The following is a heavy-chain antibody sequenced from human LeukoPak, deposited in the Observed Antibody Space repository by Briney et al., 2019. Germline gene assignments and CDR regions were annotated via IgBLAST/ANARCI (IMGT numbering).Heavy chain of an antibody. CDR2: IYYSGST. Sequence: NPSETLSLTCTVSGGSISSSSYYWGWIRQPPGKGLEWIGSIYYSGSTYYNPSLKSRVTISVDTSKNQFSLKLSSVTAADTAVYYCAGWSIAARFVYWGQGTLVTVSS. V-gene: IGHV4-39*07. CDR1: GGSISSSSYY. J-gene: IGHJ4*02. D-gene: IGHD6-6*01. CDR3: AGWSIAARFVY.